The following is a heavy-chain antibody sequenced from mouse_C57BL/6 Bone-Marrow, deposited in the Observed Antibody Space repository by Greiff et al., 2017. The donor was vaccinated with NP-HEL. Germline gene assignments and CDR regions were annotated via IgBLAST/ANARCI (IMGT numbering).Heavy chain of an antibody. Sequence: QVQLQQSGPGLVQPSQSLSITCTVSGFSLTSYGVHWVRQSPGKGLEWLGVIWRGGSTDYNAAFMSRLSITKDNSKSQVFFKMNSLPADDTAIYYCAKNRNWDRYYAMDYWGQGTSVTVSS. J-gene: IGHJ4*01. V-gene: IGHV2-5*01. CDR3: AKNRNWDRYYAMDY. D-gene: IGHD4-1*02. CDR1: GFSLTSYG. CDR2: IWRGGST.